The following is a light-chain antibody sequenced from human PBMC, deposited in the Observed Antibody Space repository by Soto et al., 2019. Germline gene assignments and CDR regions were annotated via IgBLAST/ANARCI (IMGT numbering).Light chain of an antibody. V-gene: IGKV1-39*01. CDR2: AAS. Sequence: DIQMTQSPSSLPASVGDTVSISCRASETINSYLNWYQQKPGKAPKVLIYAASSLKSGVPSRFSGSASGTEFTLTSSSLQPEDFATYYCQQSYKIPYTFGQGTKLEI. CDR1: ETINSY. J-gene: IGKJ2*01. CDR3: QQSYKIPYT.